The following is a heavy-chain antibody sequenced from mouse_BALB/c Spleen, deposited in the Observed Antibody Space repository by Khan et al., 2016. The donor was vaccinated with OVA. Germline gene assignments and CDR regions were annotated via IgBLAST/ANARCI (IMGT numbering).Heavy chain of an antibody. Sequence: QIQLVQSGPELKKPGETVKISCKASGYTFRSFGMNWVKQAPGKGLTWMGWINTYTGETTYADDFKGRYVFSLEPSASTAYLQINNLKNEDTATYFCARPPYISYVMVYWGQGTSVTVSS. CDR2: INTYTGET. V-gene: IGHV9-3-1*01. CDR1: GYTFRSFG. J-gene: IGHJ4*01. D-gene: IGHD2-10*01. CDR3: ARPPYISYVMVY.